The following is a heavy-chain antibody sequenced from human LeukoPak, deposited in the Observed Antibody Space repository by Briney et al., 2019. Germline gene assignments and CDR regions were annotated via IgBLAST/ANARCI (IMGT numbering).Heavy chain of an antibody. Sequence: SVKVSCKASGGTFSSYAISWVRQAPGQGLEWMGRIISIFGTANYAQKFQGRVTITTDESTSTAYMELSSLRSEDTAVYYCASRAYCGGDCYWRGAFDIWGQGTMVTVSS. CDR2: IISIFGTA. CDR1: GGTFSSYA. D-gene: IGHD2-21*02. J-gene: IGHJ3*02. V-gene: IGHV1-69*05. CDR3: ASRAYCGGDCYWRGAFDI.